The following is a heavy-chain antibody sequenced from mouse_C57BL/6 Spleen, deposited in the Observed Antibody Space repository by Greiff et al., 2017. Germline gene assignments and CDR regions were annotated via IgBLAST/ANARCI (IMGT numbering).Heavy chain of an antibody. CDR3: ARSGDYCGISYWYFDD. V-gene: IGHV1-64*01. D-gene: IGHD1-1*01. J-gene: IGHJ1*03. Sequence: QVQLQQPGAELVKPGASVKLFCKASGYTFTSYWMHWVKQRPGQGLEWIGMIHPNSGSTNYNEKFKSKATLTGDKSSSTAYMQLSSLTSEDSAVYYYARSGDYCGISYWYFDDWGTGTTVTVSS. CDR2: IHPNSGST. CDR1: GYTFTSYW.